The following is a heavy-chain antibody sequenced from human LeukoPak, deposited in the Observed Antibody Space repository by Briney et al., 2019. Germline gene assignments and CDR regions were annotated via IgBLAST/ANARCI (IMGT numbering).Heavy chain of an antibody. V-gene: IGHV3-30*02. Sequence: GGSLRLSCAASGFIFGAYAMNWVRQAPGKGLEWVAFIRNDGSTKYYVDSVKGRFVISRDNSRNTLYLYMNNLRAEDSAVYYCAKDGVSSSVWAFDIWGQGTMVTVSS. CDR2: IRNDGSTK. CDR1: GFIFGAYA. J-gene: IGHJ3*02. CDR3: AKDGVSSSVWAFDI. D-gene: IGHD3-10*01.